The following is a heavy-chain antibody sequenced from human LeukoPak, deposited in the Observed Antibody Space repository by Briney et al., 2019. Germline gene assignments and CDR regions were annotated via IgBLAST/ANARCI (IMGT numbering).Heavy chain of an antibody. CDR3: ARDRPVRRNNHYYRPRFDY. V-gene: IGHV3-30-3*01. J-gene: IGHJ4*02. CDR2: ISYDGSNK. CDR1: GFTFSSYA. D-gene: IGHD1-26*01. Sequence: GGSLRLSCAASGFTFSSYAMHWVRQAPGKGLEWVAVISYDGSNKYYADSVKGRFTISRDNSKDTLYLQMNSLRAEDTAVYYCARDRPVRRNNHYYRPRFDYRGQGTLVTVSS.